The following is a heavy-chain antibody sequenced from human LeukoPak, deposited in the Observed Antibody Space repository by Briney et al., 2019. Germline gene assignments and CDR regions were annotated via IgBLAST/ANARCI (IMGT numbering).Heavy chain of an antibody. CDR3: ARAVQGIAVQSLDY. V-gene: IGHV4-34*01. Sequence: SETLSLTCAAYGGSFSNYYWNWIRQPPGKGLEWIGEINHSGSTNYNPSLKSRVTISVDTSKNQFSLKLSSVTAADTAVYYCARAVQGIAVQSLDYWGQGTLVTVSS. J-gene: IGHJ4*02. CDR2: INHSGST. D-gene: IGHD6-19*01. CDR1: GGSFSNYY.